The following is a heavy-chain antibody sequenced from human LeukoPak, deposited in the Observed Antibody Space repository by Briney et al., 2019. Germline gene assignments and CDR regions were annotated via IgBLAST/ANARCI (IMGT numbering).Heavy chain of an antibody. D-gene: IGHD3-9*01. CDR1: GFTFSSYA. CDR2: ISGSGGST. V-gene: IGHV3-23*01. CDR3: AKDPRYFDWLLLDDEARDY. Sequence: HPGGSLRLSCAASGFTFSSYAMSWVHQAPGKGLEWVSAISGSGGSTYYADSVKGRFTISRDNSKNTLYLQMNSLRAEDTAVYYCAKDPRYFDWLLLDDEARDYWGQGTLVTVSS. J-gene: IGHJ4*02.